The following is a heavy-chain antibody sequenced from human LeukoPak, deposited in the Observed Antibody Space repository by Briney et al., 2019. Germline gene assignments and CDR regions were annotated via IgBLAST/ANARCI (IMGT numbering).Heavy chain of an antibody. CDR1: RFTVSINY. CDR3: APYYYDSSGYWHYFDY. J-gene: IGHJ4*02. Sequence: GGSLRLSCAASRFTVSINYMTWVRQAPGKGLEWVSVIYSGGSTYYADSVKGRFTISRDNSKNTLYLQMNSLRAEDTAVYYCAPYYYDSSGYWHYFDYWGQGTLVTVSS. V-gene: IGHV3-66*02. D-gene: IGHD3-22*01. CDR2: IYSGGST.